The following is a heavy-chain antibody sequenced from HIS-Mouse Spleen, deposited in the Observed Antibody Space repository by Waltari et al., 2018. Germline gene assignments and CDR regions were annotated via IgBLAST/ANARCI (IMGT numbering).Heavy chain of an antibody. CDR1: GGSISSSLYS. CDR2: ISYSGST. D-gene: IGHD6-13*01. Sequence: QLQLQESGPGLVKPSAPLSLTCPVSGGSISSSLYSWRCIRHPPGKGLEWIGSISYSGSTYYNPSLKSRVTISVDTSKNQFSLKLSSVTAADTAVYYCAREIPYSSSWYDWYFDLWGRGTLVTVSS. J-gene: IGHJ2*01. V-gene: IGHV4-39*07. CDR3: AREIPYSSSWYDWYFDL.